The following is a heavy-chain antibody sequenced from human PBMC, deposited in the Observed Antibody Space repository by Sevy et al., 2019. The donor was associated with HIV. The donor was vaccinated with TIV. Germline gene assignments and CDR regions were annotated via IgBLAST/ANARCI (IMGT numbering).Heavy chain of an antibody. CDR3: ARHRRPTYDYVWGSYRAPANYYYYYMDV. CDR1: GYSFTSYW. D-gene: IGHD3-16*02. CDR2: IDPSDSYT. J-gene: IGHJ6*03. Sequence: GESLKISCKGSGYSFTSYWISWVRQMPGKGLEWMGRIDPSDSYTNYSPSFQGHVTISADKSISTAYLQWSSLKASDTAMYYCARHRRPTYDYVWGSYRAPANYYYYYMDVWGKGTTVTVSS. V-gene: IGHV5-10-1*01.